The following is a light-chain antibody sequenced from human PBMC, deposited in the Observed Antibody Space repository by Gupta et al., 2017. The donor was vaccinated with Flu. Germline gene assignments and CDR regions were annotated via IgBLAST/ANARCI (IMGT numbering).Light chain of an antibody. CDR2: EVS. CDR1: SSDDGGYNY. CDR3: SSYTSSSTPYVV. V-gene: IGLV2-14*01. Sequence: QSALTQPASVSGSPGQSLTISCTGTSSDDGGYNYVSWYQQHPGKAPKLMIYEVSNRPSGVSNRFSGSKSGNTASLTISGLQAEDEADYYCSSYTSSSTPYVVFGGGTKLTIL. J-gene: IGLJ2*01.